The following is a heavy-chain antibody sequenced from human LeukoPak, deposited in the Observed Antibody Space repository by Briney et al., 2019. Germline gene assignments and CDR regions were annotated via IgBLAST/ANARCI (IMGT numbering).Heavy chain of an antibody. CDR2: ISGSGGSI. Sequence: GGSLRLSCAASGFTFSNYAMSWVRQAPGKGLEWVSVISGSGGSIYYADAVKARFTISRDNSKNTLYLQMNNLRAGDTAVYYCAKDRVDTSMASFDFWGQGTLVTVSS. CDR3: AKDRVDTSMASFDF. J-gene: IGHJ4*02. CDR1: GFTFSNYA. V-gene: IGHV3-23*01. D-gene: IGHD5-18*01.